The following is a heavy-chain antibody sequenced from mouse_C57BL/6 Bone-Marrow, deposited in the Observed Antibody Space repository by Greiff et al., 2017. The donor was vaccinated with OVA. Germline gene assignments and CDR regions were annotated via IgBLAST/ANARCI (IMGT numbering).Heavy chain of an antibody. D-gene: IGHD2-3*01. J-gene: IGHJ3*01. V-gene: IGHV1-81*01. CDR1: GYTFTSYG. Sequence: QVQLQQSGAELARPGASVKLSCKASGYTFTSYGISWVKQRTGQGLEWIGEIYPRSGNTYYNEKFKGKATLTADKSSSTAYMELRSLTSEDSAVYFCARGSGLLFWFAYWGPGTLVTVSA. CDR3: ARGSGLLFWFAY. CDR2: IYPRSGNT.